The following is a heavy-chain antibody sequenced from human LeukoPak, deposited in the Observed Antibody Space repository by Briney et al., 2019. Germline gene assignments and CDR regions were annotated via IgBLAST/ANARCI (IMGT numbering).Heavy chain of an antibody. J-gene: IGHJ3*02. Sequence: SETLSLTCAVSGGSISSSNWWSWVRQPPGKGLEWIGEIYHSGSTNYNPSLKSRVTISVDKSKNQFSLKLSSVTAADTAVYYCARPAYDYVWGSYRTDAFDIWGQGTMVTVSS. CDR3: ARPAYDYVWGSYRTDAFDI. CDR1: GGSISSSNW. CDR2: IYHSGST. V-gene: IGHV4-4*02. D-gene: IGHD3-16*02.